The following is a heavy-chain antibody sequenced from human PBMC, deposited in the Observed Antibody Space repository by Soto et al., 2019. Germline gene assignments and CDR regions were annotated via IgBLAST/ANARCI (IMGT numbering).Heavy chain of an antibody. CDR1: GYTFTSYA. CDR3: ARDYDFWSGLSPTCWFDP. J-gene: IGHJ5*02. D-gene: IGHD3-3*01. CDR2: INAGNGNT. Sequence: ASVKVSCKASGYTFTSYAMHWVRQAPGQRLEWMGWINAGNGNTKYSQKFQGRVTITRDTSASTAYMELSSLRSEDTAVYYCARDYDFWSGLSPTCWFDPRGQGTLVTVSS. V-gene: IGHV1-3*01.